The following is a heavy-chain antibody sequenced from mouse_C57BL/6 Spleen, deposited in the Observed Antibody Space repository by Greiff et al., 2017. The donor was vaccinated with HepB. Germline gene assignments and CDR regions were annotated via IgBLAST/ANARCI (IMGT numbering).Heavy chain of an antibody. CDR2: IHPNSGST. D-gene: IGHD2-4*01. J-gene: IGHJ3*01. CDR1: GYTFTSYW. CDR3: VYDYDDGSWFAY. V-gene: IGHV1-64*01. Sequence: QVQLKQPGAELVKPGASVKLSCKASGYTFTSYWMHWVEQRPGQGLEWIGMIHPNSGSTNYNEKFKSKATLTVDKSSSTAYMQLSSLTSEDSAVYYCVYDYDDGSWFAYWGQGTLVTVSA.